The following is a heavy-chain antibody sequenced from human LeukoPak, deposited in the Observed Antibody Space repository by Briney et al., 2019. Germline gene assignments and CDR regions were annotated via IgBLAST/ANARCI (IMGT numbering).Heavy chain of an antibody. J-gene: IGHJ4*02. CDR3: ASGESYYLEN. CDR2: IYSGGST. CDR1: GFTVSGNY. V-gene: IGHV3-66*01. D-gene: IGHD1-26*01. Sequence: PGGSLRLSCAASGFTVSGNYMSWVRQAPGRGLEWVSTIYSGGSTYYADSVKGRFIISRDNSKNTLYLQMNSLRAEDTAVYYCASGESYYLENWGQGTLVTVSS.